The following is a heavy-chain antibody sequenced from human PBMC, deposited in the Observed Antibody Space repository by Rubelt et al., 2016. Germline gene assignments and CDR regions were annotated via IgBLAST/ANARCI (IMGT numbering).Heavy chain of an antibody. D-gene: IGHD6-13*01. CDR1: GFIFSTYW. CDR2: ISYDGTYK. Sequence: GGSLRLSCSASGFIFSTYWMTWVRQAPGKGLEWVAFISYDGTYKYNADSVKGRFTISRDNSKNTLSLQMNSLRAEDTAVYYCARDSGSSNYYFDYWGQGTLVTVSS. CDR3: ARDSGSSNYYFDY. V-gene: IGHV3-30*03. J-gene: IGHJ4*02.